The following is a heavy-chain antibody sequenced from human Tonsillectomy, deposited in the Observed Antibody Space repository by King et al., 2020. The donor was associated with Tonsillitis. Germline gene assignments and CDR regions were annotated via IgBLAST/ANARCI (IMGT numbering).Heavy chain of an antibody. V-gene: IGHV4-59*01. J-gene: IGHJ3*01. CDR2: VYYTGST. Sequence: QLQEPGPGLVKPSETLSLTCTVSGGSISSFYYSWIRQPPGKGLEWIGYVYYTGSTSYGPSFKGRVTISVDTSESQVSLKVTSVTAADTAVYFCARDTSVVPAFDVWGQGIMVTVSS. CDR1: GGSISSFY. CDR3: ARDTSVVPAFDV. D-gene: IGHD2-2*01.